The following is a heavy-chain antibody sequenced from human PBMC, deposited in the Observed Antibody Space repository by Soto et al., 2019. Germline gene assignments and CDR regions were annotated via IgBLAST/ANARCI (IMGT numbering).Heavy chain of an antibody. J-gene: IGHJ6*02. CDR3: AKGGGSHYGMDV. V-gene: IGHV3-43*01. D-gene: IGHD1-26*01. Sequence: DVQLVESGGVVVQPGGSLRLSCAASGFTFDDYTMHWVRQAPGKGLEWVSLISWDGGSTYYADSVKGRFTISRDNSKNSLYLQMNSLRTEDTALYYCAKGGGSHYGMDVWGQGTTVTVSS. CDR2: ISWDGGST. CDR1: GFTFDDYT.